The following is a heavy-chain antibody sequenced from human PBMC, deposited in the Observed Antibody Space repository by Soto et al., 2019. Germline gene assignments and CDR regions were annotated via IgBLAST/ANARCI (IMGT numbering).Heavy chain of an antibody. D-gene: IGHD2-2*01. CDR3: ARSYCSSTTCYAIFDY. Sequence: SETLSLTCTVPGSSISSFYWSWIRQPPGKGLEWIGYIYYSGSTNYNPSLKSRVTISVDTSKNQFSLKLSSVTAADTAVYYCARSYCSSTTCYAIFDYWGQGTLVTVSS. J-gene: IGHJ4*02. CDR2: IYYSGST. CDR1: GSSISSFY. V-gene: IGHV4-59*08.